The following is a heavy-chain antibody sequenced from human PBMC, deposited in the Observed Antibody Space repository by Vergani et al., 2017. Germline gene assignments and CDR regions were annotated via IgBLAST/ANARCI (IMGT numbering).Heavy chain of an antibody. D-gene: IGHD3-3*01. CDR2: ISWNSGSI. CDR3: AKGSFDFWSGYPD. CDR1: GFTFDDYA. Sequence: EVQLVESGGGLVQPGRSLRLSCAASGFTFDDYAMHWVRQAPGKGLEWVSGISWNSGSIGYADSVKGRFTISRDNAKNSLYLQMNSLSAEDTALYYCAKGSFDFWSGYPDWGQGTLVTVSS. J-gene: IGHJ4*02. V-gene: IGHV3-9*01.